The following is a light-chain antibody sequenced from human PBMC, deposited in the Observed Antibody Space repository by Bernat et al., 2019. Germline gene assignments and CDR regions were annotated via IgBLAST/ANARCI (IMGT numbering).Light chain of an antibody. CDR2: LEGSGSY. CDR3: ETWDSNTHV. V-gene: IGLV4-60*02. Sequence: QPVLTQSSSASASLGSSVKLTCTLSSGHSSYIIAWHQRQPGKAPRYLMKLEGSGSYNKGSGVPDRFSGSSSGADRYLTISNLQFEDEADYYCETWDSNTHVFGTGTKVTVL. CDR1: SGHSSYI. J-gene: IGLJ1*01.